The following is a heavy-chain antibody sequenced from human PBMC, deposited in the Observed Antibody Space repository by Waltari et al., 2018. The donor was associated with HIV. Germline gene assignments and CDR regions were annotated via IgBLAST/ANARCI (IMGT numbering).Heavy chain of an antibody. V-gene: IGHV1-2*02. Sequence: QVQLVHSGAEVKKPGASVKVSCKASGYTFTGYYMHWVRQAPGQGLEWMGWINPNSGGTNYAQKLQGRVTMTRDTSISTAYMELSRLRSDDTAVYYCARDRARTTDYYYYGMDVWGQGTTVTVSS. CDR2: INPNSGGT. J-gene: IGHJ6*02. CDR3: ARDRARTTDYYYYGMDV. CDR1: GYTFTGYY. D-gene: IGHD1-7*01.